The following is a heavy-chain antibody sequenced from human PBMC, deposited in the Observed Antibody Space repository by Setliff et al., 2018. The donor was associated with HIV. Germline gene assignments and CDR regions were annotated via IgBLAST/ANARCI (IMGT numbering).Heavy chain of an antibody. D-gene: IGHD4-17*01. J-gene: IGHJ1*01. CDR2: IKPNSGGT. CDR3: ARDHGMWDYGGNFLLREYFHH. Sequence: WASVKVSCKASGYTFTDYYMHWVRQAPGQGLEWMGWIKPNSGGTNYAQKFRGRVTMTRDTSISTAYMDLSRLRSDDTAVYYCARDHGMWDYGGNFLLREYFHHWGQGTLVTVSS. V-gene: IGHV1-2*02. CDR1: GYTFTDYY.